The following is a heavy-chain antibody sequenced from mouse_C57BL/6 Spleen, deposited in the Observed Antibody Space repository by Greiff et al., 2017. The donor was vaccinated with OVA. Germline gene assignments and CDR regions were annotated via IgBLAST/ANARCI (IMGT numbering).Heavy chain of an antibody. J-gene: IGHJ4*01. Sequence: EVKLVESGGGLVKPGGSLKLSCAASGFTFSSYAMSWVRQTPEKRLEWVATISDGGSYSYYPDNVKGRFTISRDNAKNNLYLQMSHLKSEDTAMYYCARDDYDGAMGYWGQGTSVTVSS. D-gene: IGHD2-4*01. CDR2: ISDGGSYS. V-gene: IGHV5-4*01. CDR3: ARDDYDGAMGY. CDR1: GFTFSSYA.